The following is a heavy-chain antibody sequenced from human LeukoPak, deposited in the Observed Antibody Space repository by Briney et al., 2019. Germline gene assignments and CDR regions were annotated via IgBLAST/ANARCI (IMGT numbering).Heavy chain of an antibody. CDR3: AKVSYCSSTSCYPKFDY. CDR1: GFTFSSYA. D-gene: IGHD2-2*01. V-gene: IGHV3-23*01. CDR2: ISGGGGST. Sequence: PGGSLRLSXAASGFTFSSYAMSWVRQAPGKGLEWVSAISGGGGSTYYADSVKCRFTISRDNSKNTLYLQMNSLRAEDTAVYYCAKVSYCSSTSCYPKFDYWGQGTLVTVSS. J-gene: IGHJ4*02.